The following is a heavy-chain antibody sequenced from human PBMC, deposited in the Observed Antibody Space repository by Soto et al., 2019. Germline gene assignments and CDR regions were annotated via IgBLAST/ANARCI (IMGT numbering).Heavy chain of an antibody. V-gene: IGHV1-2*02. CDR2: INPNSGGT. Sequence: QVQLVQSGAEVKKPGASVKVSCKASGYTFTAYYMHWVRQAPGQGLEWMGWINPNSGGTNYAQKFQGSVTMTRDTSISTAYNELSRLSADDTAVYYCARESLTYSYDRSGYYAWYYCYGMDVWGQGTTFIVCS. CDR1: GYTFTAYY. CDR3: ARESLTYSYDRSGYYAWYYCYGMDV. J-gene: IGHJ6*02. D-gene: IGHD3-22*01.